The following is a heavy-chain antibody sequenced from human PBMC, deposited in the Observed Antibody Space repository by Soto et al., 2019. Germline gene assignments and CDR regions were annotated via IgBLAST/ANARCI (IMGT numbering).Heavy chain of an antibody. V-gene: IGHV4-61*01. Sequence: SETLSLTCTVSGVSVNSGSFYWTWIRQPPGKGLEWIGFVSYSGTTKYNASLKSRVTISVDTSRSQISLKVRSVTAADTAVYYCARREKVTHSDYCGQGTMVPVS. J-gene: IGHJ4*02. CDR2: VSYSGTT. CDR3: ARREKVTHSDY. D-gene: IGHD2-21*02. CDR1: GVSVNSGSFY.